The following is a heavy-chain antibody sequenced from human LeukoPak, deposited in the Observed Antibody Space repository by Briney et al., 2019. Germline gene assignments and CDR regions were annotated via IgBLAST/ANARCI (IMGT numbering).Heavy chain of an antibody. CDR1: GFTFSSYA. V-gene: IGHV3-30*04. Sequence: GRSLRLSCAASGFTFSSYAMHWVRQAPGKGLEWVAVISYDGSNKYYADSVKGRFTISRDNSKNTLYLQMNSLRAEDTAVYYCAKGSGYSGYDSLSGVDPWGQGTLVTVSS. D-gene: IGHD5-12*01. CDR3: AKGSGYSGYDSLSGVDP. J-gene: IGHJ5*02. CDR2: ISYDGSNK.